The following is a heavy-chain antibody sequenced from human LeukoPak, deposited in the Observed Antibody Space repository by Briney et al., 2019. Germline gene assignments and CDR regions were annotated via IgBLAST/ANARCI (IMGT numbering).Heavy chain of an antibody. V-gene: IGHV4-30-4*01. D-gene: IGHD3-22*01. J-gene: IGHJ5*02. CDR1: GGSISSGDYY. CDR2: IYYSGST. CDR3: ARGLYDSSNWFDP. Sequence: SETLSLTCTVSGGSISSGDYYWSRIRQPPGKGLEWIGYIYYSGSTYYNPSLKSRVTISVDTSKNQFPLKLSSVTAADTAVYYCARGLYDSSNWFDPWSQGTLVTVSS.